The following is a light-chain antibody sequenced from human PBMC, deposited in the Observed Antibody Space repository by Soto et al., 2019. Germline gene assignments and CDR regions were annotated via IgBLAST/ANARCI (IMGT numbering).Light chain of an antibody. CDR1: QSISSY. V-gene: IGKV1-39*01. CDR3: KQSYSTLT. CDR2: AAS. J-gene: IGKJ4*01. Sequence: DIQMTQSPSSLSASVGDRDTITCRASQSISSYLNWYQQKPGKAPKLLIYAASSLQSGVPSRFSGSGSGTDFTLTISSLQPEDIATYYCKQSYSTLTFGGGTKVDIK.